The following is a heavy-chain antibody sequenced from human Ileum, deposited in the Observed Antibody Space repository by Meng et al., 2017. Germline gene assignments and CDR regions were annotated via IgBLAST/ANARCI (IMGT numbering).Heavy chain of an antibody. CDR2: ISSSSSYI. CDR3: ARERQDNRWFDP. V-gene: IGHV3-21*01. Sequence: EVQLVESGGDLVMPGGSLSLSCAASGFTFSSYSMIWVRQAPGKGLEWVSSISSSSSYIYYADSLKGRFTISRDNAKNSLYLQMNSLRAEDTAVYYCARERQDNRWFDPWGQGTLVTVSS. D-gene: IGHD1-1*01. CDR1: GFTFSSYS. J-gene: IGHJ5*02.